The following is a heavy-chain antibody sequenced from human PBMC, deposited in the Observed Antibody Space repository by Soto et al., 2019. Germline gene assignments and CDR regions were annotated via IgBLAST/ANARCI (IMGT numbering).Heavy chain of an antibody. CDR2: ISYDGSNK. D-gene: IGHD1-26*01. V-gene: IGHV3-30*18. CDR1: GFTFSSYG. CDR3: AKIHVDREGYAFDI. Sequence: QVQLVESGGGVVQPGRSLRLSCAASGFTFSSYGMHWVRQAPGKGLEWVAVISYDGSNKYYADSVKGRFTISRDNSKTTLYLQMNSLRAEDTAVYYCAKIHVDREGYAFDIWGQGTMVTVSS. J-gene: IGHJ3*02.